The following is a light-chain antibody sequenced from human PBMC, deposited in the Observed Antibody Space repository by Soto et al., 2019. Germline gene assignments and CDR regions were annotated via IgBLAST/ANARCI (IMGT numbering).Light chain of an antibody. CDR1: QNVDKF. V-gene: IGKV3-15*01. CDR3: QQYHKWPPFT. J-gene: IGKJ4*01. CDR2: GAS. Sequence: EIELTQSPATLSLSPGETATLSCRASQNVDKFLAWYQQRPGQPPRLLIYGASSRAIGIAARFSGSGSGTEFTLTISSLQSEDFAVYYCQQYHKWPPFTFGGGTVVEIK.